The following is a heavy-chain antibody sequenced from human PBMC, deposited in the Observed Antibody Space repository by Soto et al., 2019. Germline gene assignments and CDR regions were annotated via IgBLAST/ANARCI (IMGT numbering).Heavy chain of an antibody. Sequence: PSQTLSLTCAISGDSVSSNSAAWNWIRQSPSRGLEWLGRTYYRSKWYNDYAVSVKSRITINPDTSKNQFSLQLNSVTPEDTAVYYCASSLGFGWRLSMVRGVWNWFVPWGPGTLVTVSS. CDR2: TYYRSKWYN. J-gene: IGHJ5*02. CDR3: ASSLGFGWRLSMVRGVWNWFVP. D-gene: IGHD3-10*01. CDR1: GDSVSSNSAA. V-gene: IGHV6-1*01.